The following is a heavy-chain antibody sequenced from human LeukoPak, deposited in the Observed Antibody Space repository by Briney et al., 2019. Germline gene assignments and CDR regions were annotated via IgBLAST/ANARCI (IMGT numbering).Heavy chain of an antibody. Sequence: SETLSLTCTVSGGSISSGSYYWSWLRQPAGKGLEWIGRIYTSGSTNYNPSLKSRVTISVDTSKNQFSLKLSSVTAADTAVYYCAGDSGSYSVVGYFDYWGQGTLVTVSS. CDR2: IYTSGST. J-gene: IGHJ4*02. CDR3: AGDSGSYSVVGYFDY. V-gene: IGHV4-61*02. CDR1: GGSISSGSYY. D-gene: IGHD1-26*01.